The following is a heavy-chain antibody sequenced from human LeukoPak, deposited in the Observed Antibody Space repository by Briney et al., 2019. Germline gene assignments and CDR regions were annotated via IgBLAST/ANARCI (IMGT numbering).Heavy chain of an antibody. CDR3: PRAHSSSSTFDL. J-gene: IGHJ4*02. CDR2: IWYDGSKK. D-gene: IGHD6-6*01. CDR1: GFTFSDYG. V-gene: IGHV3-33*01. Sequence: PGGSLRRSCAASGFTFSDYGIHWVREAPGQGLEWVALIWYDGSKKYYADSVQGRFTISRDNTKNTLYLQLNSLRADDTAVYYCPRAHSSSSTFDLWGQGTLVNVSS.